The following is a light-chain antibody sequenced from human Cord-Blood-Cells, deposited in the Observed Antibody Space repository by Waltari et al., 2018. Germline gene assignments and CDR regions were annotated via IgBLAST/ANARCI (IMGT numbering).Light chain of an antibody. CDR1: QSVLYSSNNKNY. CDR2: WAS. J-gene: IGKJ4*01. Sequence: DIVMTQSPDSLAVSLGERATINCKSSQSVLYSSNNKNYLAWYQQKPGQPPKLLIYWASTRESCVPDRFSGSGSGTDFTLTIISLQAEDVAVYYCQQYYSTPLTFGGGTKVEIK. V-gene: IGKV4-1*01. CDR3: QQYYSTPLT.